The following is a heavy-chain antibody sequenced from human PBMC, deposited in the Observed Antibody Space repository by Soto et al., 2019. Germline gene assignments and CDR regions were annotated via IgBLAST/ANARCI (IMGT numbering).Heavy chain of an antibody. J-gene: IGHJ4*02. Sequence: QVQLVQSGGEVKKPGASVKVSCQTSCYTFTNYGIPWVRQAPGQGLKWMGWISAYNGDTNYAQKFQGRVIMTTDTSTTTAYMELRSLRSDDTAVYYCGRGPAGGLRGGVSYWGQGTLVTVSS. CDR1: CYTFTNYG. V-gene: IGHV1-18*04. D-gene: IGHD2-15*01. CDR2: ISAYNGDT. CDR3: GRGPAGGLRGGVSY.